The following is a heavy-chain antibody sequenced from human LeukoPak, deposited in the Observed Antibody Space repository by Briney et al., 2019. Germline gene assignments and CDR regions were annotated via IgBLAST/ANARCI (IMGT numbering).Heavy chain of an antibody. D-gene: IGHD6-13*01. CDR2: IYYSGST. CDR3: ARVDSSNWYEYRGYFDY. Sequence: SETLSLTCTVSGGSISSYYWSWIRQPPGKGLEWIGYIYYSGSTNYNPSLKSRVTISVNTSKNQFSLKLSSVTAADTAVYYCARVDSSNWYEYRGYFDYWGQGTLVTVSS. CDR1: GGSISSYY. J-gene: IGHJ4*02. V-gene: IGHV4-59*01.